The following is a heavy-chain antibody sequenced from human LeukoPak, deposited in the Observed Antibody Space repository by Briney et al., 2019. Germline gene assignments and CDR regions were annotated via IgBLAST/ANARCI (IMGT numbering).Heavy chain of an antibody. D-gene: IGHD2-21*02. V-gene: IGHV4-59*01. CDR2: IYSSEST. J-gene: IGHJ4*02. CDR1: GGSISGYY. CDR3: ARFAYCGGHCWYYFDY. Sequence: ASETLSLTCTVSGGSISGYYWSWIRQPPGMGLEWIGYIYSSESTNYNPSLKSRVTISVDTSKNQFSLKLNSVTAADTAVYYCARFAYCGGHCWYYFDYWGQGTLVTVSS.